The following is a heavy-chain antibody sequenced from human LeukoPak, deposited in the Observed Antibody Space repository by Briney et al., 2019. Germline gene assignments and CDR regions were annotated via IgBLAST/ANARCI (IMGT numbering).Heavy chain of an antibody. V-gene: IGHV3-23*01. CDR2: ISGSGGST. CDR1: GFTFSSYA. D-gene: IGHD4-23*01. J-gene: IGHJ6*02. Sequence: PGGSLRLSCAASGFTFSSYAMSWVRQAPGKGLEWASAISGSGGSTYYADSVKGRFTISRDNSKNTLYLQMNSLRAEDTAVYYCAKGKTVARYYYGMDVWGQGTTVTVSS. CDR3: AKGKTVARYYYGMDV.